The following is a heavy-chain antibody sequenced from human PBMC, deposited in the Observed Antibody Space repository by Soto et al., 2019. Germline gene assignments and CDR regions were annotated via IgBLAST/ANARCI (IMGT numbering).Heavy chain of an antibody. CDR2: IWYDGSNK. D-gene: IGHD2-15*01. J-gene: IGHJ5*02. Sequence: PGGSLRLSCAASGFTFSSYVMHWVRQAPGKGLEWVAVIWYDGSNKYYADSVKGRFTISRDNSKNTLYLQMNSLRTEDTAVYYCAIVVVVAAMGPVWFDPWGQGTLVTVSS. CDR3: AIVVVVAAMGPVWFDP. V-gene: IGHV3-33*01. CDR1: GFTFSSYV.